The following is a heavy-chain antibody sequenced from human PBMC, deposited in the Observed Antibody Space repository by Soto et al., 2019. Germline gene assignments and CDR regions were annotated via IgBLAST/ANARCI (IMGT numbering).Heavy chain of an antibody. CDR2: IFSNDEK. Sequence: HVTLKESGPVLVKPTETLTLTCTVSGFSLSNGKVGVSWIRQPPGKALEWLAHIFSNDEKSYRTSLKSRLTISEDTSKSPVVLTMTNVDPVDTAPYYCARILFGRSVAGGYFYMDVWGKGTTVTVSS. D-gene: IGHD6-19*01. J-gene: IGHJ6*03. CDR1: GFSLSNGKVG. CDR3: ARILFGRSVAGGYFYMDV. V-gene: IGHV2-26*01.